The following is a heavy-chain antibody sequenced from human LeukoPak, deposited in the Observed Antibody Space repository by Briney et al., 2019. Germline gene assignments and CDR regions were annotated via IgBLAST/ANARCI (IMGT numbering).Heavy chain of an antibody. V-gene: IGHV3-43D*03. Sequence: GGSLRLSCAASGFTFDDYAMHWVRQAPGKGLEWVSLISWDGGSTYYAGSVKGRFTISRDNSKNSLYLQMNSLRAEDTALYYCAKDMIAVAGTGYYYYYYMDVWGKGTTVTVSS. CDR2: ISWDGGST. D-gene: IGHD6-19*01. CDR1: GFTFDDYA. CDR3: AKDMIAVAGTGYYYYYYMDV. J-gene: IGHJ6*03.